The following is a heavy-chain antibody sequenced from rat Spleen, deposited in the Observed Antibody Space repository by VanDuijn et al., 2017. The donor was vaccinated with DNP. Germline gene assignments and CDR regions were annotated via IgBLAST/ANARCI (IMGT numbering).Heavy chain of an antibody. CDR2: ISSGGGT. Sequence: VQLVESGGGLVQPGRSLKLSCAASGFTFSNYGMAWVRQPPGKGLEWIAVISSGGGTYYNSALKSRLSISRDTSKSQVFLKMNSLQTEDTAMYFCARSGRGALDYWGQGVMVTVSS. CDR1: GFTFSNYG. J-gene: IGHJ2*01. CDR3: ARSGRGALDY. V-gene: IGHV2S12*01. D-gene: IGHD1-11*01.